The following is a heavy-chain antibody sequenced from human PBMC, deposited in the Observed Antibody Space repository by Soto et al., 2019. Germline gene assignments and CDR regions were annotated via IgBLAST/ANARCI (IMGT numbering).Heavy chain of an antibody. CDR3: AGGAAYGDY. V-gene: IGHV1-18*01. CDR1: GHTFTSYAIAG. J-gene: IGHJ4*02. Sequence: QVQLIQSGAEVKKPGASVKVSCKASGHTFTSYAIAGFSWVRQAPGQGLEWMGWISAYNGNTNYAQRLQGRFTMTTDTATSTTYMELRSLTSDDRAVYYCAGGAAYGDYWGQGTLVTVSS. CDR2: ISAYNGNT. D-gene: IGHD6-13*01.